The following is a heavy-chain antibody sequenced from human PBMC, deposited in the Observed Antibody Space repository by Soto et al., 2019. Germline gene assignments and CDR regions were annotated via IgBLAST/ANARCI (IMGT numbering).Heavy chain of an antibody. Sequence: GASVKVSCKASGYTFTSYYMHWVRQAPGQGLQWMGIINPSGGSTSYAQKFQGRVTMTRDTSTSTVYMELSSLRSEDTAVYYCARGLLRYSSGGPPWYFQHWGQGTLVTVSS. D-gene: IGHD6-25*01. CDR1: GYTFTSYY. CDR2: INPSGGST. J-gene: IGHJ1*01. V-gene: IGHV1-46*01. CDR3: ARGLLRYSSGGPPWYFQH.